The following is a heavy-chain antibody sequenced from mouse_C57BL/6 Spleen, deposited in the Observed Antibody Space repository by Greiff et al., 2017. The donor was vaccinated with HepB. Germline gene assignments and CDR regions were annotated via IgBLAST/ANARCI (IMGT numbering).Heavy chain of an antibody. CDR1: GYTFTSYW. CDR3: ARAPITSFDY. D-gene: IGHD1-1*01. CDR2: IDPSDSYT. V-gene: IGHV1-69*01. Sequence: QVQLQQPGAELVMPGASVKLSCKASGYTFTSYWMHWVKQRPGQGLEWIGEIDPSDSYTNYNQKFKGKSTLTVDKSSSTAYMQLSSLTSEDSAVYYCARAPITSFDYWGQGTTLTVSS. J-gene: IGHJ2*01.